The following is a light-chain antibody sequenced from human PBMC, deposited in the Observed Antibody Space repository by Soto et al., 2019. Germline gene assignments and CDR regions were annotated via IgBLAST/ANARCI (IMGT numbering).Light chain of an antibody. Sequence: EIVLTQSPGTLSLSPGERATLSCRASQSVSNNYLAWYQQKPGQAPRLLIYGASNRATGIPDRFSGSWSGTDLTLTISRLEPENFEVYYCQQYGSSGTFGQGPKVEIK. CDR2: GAS. CDR3: QQYGSSGT. CDR1: QSVSNNY. J-gene: IGKJ1*01. V-gene: IGKV3-20*01.